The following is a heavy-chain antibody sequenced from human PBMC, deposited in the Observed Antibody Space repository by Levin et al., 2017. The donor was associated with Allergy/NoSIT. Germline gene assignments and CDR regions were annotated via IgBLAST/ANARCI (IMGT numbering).Heavy chain of an antibody. CDR1: GGSISTYK. D-gene: IGHD6-13*01. CDR2: IFYSGDT. V-gene: IGHV4-59*01. CDR3: ARGYSSTWPYWYFDL. Sequence: GSLRLSCTVSGGSISTYKWSWIRQSPTKGLEWIGHIFYSGDTKCNPSLKSRVTLSVDTSENQFSLNLSTVTAADTAVYYCARGYSSTWPYWYFDLWGRGTLVTVSS. J-gene: IGHJ2*01.